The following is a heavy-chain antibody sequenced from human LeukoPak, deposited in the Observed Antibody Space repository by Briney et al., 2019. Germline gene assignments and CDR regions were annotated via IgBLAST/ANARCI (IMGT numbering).Heavy chain of an antibody. J-gene: IGHJ4*02. CDR1: GFTFTNAW. CDR2: IKSSSDGGTI. V-gene: IGHV3-15*01. Sequence: GGSLRLSCAASGFTFTNAWKSWVRQAPGKGLEWVGRIKSSSDGGTIDYAAPVKGRFTISRDDSKNTLYLQMNSLKTEDTAVYYCTTWPARSFDSWGQGTLATVSS. CDR3: TTWPARSFDS. D-gene: IGHD5-12*01.